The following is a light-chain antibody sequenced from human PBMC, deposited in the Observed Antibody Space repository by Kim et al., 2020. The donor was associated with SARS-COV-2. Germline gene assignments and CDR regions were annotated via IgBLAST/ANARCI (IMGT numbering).Light chain of an antibody. CDR1: SLRRYY. CDR3: HSRDSSGDHRV. Sequence: SSELTQDPVVSVALGQTVRITCQGDSLRRYYASWYQQKPGQAPVLIIFAKNNRASGIPDRFSGSNSGDTASLTITGAQAEDEADYYCHSRDSSGDHRVFGGGTKRTVL. J-gene: IGLJ3*02. V-gene: IGLV3-19*01. CDR2: AKN.